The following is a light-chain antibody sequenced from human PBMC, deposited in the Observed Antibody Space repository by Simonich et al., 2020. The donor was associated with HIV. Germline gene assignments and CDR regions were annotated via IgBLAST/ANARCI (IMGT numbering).Light chain of an antibody. CDR3: QQYYISPHT. CDR1: QSIKNT. V-gene: IGKV1-13*01. CDR2: DAS. Sequence: AIQFTQSPSSLSASVVERDTITYRASQSIKNTLICYQQKPGKAPKVLIFDASSLESGVPSRFSGSGSGTDFTLTIISLQAEDVAVYYCQQYYISPHTFGQGTKLEIK. J-gene: IGKJ2*01.